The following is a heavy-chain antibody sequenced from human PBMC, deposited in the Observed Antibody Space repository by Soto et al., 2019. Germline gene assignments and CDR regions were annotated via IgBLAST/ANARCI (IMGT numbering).Heavy chain of an antibody. J-gene: IGHJ4*02. CDR2: INQDGSRR. Sequence: EVQLVESGGGLVQPGGSLRLSCAASGFTFSDYWMSWVRQAPGKGLGWVASINQDGSRRYYVDSVKGRFTISRDDAKNSLYLQMITLRAEDTAVYYCARWESGDWYLGIWGQGTLVTVSS. V-gene: IGHV3-7*03. CDR1: GFTFSDYW. D-gene: IGHD6-19*01. CDR3: ARWESGDWYLGI.